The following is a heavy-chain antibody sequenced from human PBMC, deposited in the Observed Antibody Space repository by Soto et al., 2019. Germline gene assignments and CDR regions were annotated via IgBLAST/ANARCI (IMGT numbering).Heavy chain of an antibody. D-gene: IGHD2-15*01. CDR1: GFKAHQYA. V-gene: IGHV3-9*02. CDR3: IKDETPGWSDY. J-gene: IGHJ4*02. CDR2: IYRDGGGT. Sequence: EVQLVESGGGLVQPGRSLRLSCTVSGFKAHQYAMHWVRQAPGKCLEWVSGIYRDGGGTGYADSVKGRFTVSSDNVKNSLSLPMNSLRSDDTALCYGIKDETPGWSDYWGQGRLVPVSS.